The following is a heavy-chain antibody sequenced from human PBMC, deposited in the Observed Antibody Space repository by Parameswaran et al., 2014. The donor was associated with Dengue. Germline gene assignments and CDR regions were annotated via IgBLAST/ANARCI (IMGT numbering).Heavy chain of an antibody. Sequence: KGLEWVSYISSSSSTIYYADSVKGRFTISRDNAKNSLYLQMNSLRDEDTAVYYCARDKSMIVVDPYFDYWARNLVTVSS. J-gene: IGHJ4*01. CDR2: ISSSSSTI. D-gene: IGHD3-22*01. V-gene: IGHV3-48*02. CDR3: ARDKSMIVVDPYFDY.